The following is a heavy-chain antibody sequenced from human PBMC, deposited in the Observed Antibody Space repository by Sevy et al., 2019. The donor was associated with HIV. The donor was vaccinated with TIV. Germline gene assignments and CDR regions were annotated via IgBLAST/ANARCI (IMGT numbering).Heavy chain of an antibody. D-gene: IGHD1-1*01. J-gene: IGHJ6*02. CDR1: GVTFSDYA. CDR2: ISGFGDKT. V-gene: IGHV3-23*01. CDR3: AKAGGINWFYYYYGMDV. Sequence: GGSLRLSCAVSGVTFSDYAMSWVRQAPRKGLEWVSFISGFGDKTYYADSVRGRFTISRDNSKNTLHLQMNSLRAEDTAVYYCAKAGGINWFYYYYGMDVWGQGTTVTVSS.